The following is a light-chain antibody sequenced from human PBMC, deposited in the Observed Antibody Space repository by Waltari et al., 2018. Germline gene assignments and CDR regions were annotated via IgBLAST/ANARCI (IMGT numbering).Light chain of an antibody. CDR3: QQSNTFPLT. J-gene: IGKJ4*01. CDR1: EDVRTW. V-gene: IGKV1-12*01. Sequence: DIQMTQSPSSVSASVGDRVTITCRASEDVRTWLAWYPQKPGKVPQLLIFAASVLRTGVSSRFTGSGSGTDFTLTISSLEPEDFATYYCQQSNTFPLTFGGGTK. CDR2: AAS.